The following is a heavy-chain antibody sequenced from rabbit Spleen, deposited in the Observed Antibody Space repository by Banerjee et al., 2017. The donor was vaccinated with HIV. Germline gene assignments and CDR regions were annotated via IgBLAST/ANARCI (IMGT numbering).Heavy chain of an antibody. Sequence: QSLEESGGDLVKPGASLTLTCTASGFDFSSGYWICWVRQAPGKGLEWIACIHVGSSSSTYYASWAKGRFTISKTSSTTVTLQMTSLTVADTATYFCARDGTGAGNYGYPNLWGPGTLVTVS. J-gene: IGHJ4*01. CDR2: IHVGSSSST. CDR1: GFDFSSGYW. V-gene: IGHV1S40*01. CDR3: ARDGTGAGNYGYPNL. D-gene: IGHD6-1*01.